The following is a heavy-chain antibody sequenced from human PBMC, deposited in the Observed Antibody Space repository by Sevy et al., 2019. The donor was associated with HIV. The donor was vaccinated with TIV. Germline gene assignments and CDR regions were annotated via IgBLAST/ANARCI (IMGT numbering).Heavy chain of an antibody. CDR3: ARDWVSGDVLSGYYPYFDY. CDR2: ISPYNGNT. J-gene: IGHJ4*02. Sequence: ASVKVSCKASGYTFITYGISWVRQAPGQGLEWMGWISPYNGNTKSVQSLQGRVTMTTDTSTSTAYMELGSLRTDDTAVYYCARDWVSGDVLSGYYPYFDYWGQGTLVTVSS. D-gene: IGHD3-22*01. CDR1: GYTFITYG. V-gene: IGHV1-18*01.